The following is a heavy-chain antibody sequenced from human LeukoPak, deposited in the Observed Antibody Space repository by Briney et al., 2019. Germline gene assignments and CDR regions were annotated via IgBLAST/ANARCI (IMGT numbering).Heavy chain of an antibody. Sequence: GGSLRLSCGASGFPFSGYWMSWVRQAPGKGLEWVANIHKDGSAKRYVDSVKGRFTISRDNAKSSLYLQMNSLRDEDTAVYYCTRDRGFGADDYWGQGSLVSVPS. CDR1: GFPFSGYW. J-gene: IGHJ4*02. D-gene: IGHD3-10*01. V-gene: IGHV3-7*01. CDR3: TRDRGFGADDY. CDR2: IHKDGSAK.